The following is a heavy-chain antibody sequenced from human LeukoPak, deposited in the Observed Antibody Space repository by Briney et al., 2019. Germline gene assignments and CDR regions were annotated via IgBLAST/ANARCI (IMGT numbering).Heavy chain of an antibody. CDR1: GYTFTSYG. CDR3: ARNVDTADYYYYYMDV. Sequence: ASVKVSCKASGYTFTSYGISWVRQAPGQGLEWMGWISAYNGNTNYAQKFQGRVTMTRDMSTSTVYMELSSLRSEDTAVYYCARNVDTADYYYYYMDVWGKGTTVTVSS. V-gene: IGHV1-18*01. J-gene: IGHJ6*03. D-gene: IGHD5-18*01. CDR2: ISAYNGNT.